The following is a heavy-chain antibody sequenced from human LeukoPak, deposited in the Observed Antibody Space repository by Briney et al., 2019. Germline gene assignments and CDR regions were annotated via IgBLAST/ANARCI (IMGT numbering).Heavy chain of an antibody. Sequence: ASVKVSCKASGYTFTSYGISWVRQAPGQGLEWMGWISAYNGNTNYAQKFQGRVTMTEDTSTDTAYMELSSLRSEDTAVYYCATVKMYGDYHFDYWGQGTLVTVSS. V-gene: IGHV1-18*01. CDR2: ISAYNGNT. D-gene: IGHD4-17*01. CDR3: ATVKMYGDYHFDY. CDR1: GYTFTSYG. J-gene: IGHJ4*02.